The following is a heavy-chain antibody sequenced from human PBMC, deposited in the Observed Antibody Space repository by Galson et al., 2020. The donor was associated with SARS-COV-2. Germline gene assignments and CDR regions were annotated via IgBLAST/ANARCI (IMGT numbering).Heavy chain of an antibody. CDR3: ARVGELLRNYYYYGMDV. J-gene: IGHJ6*02. Sequence: SETLSLTCTVSGGSISSSSYYWGWLRQPPGKGLEWIGSIYYSGSTYYNPSLKSRVTISVDTSKNQFSLKLSSVTAADTAVYYCARVGELLRNYYYYGMDVWGQGTTVTVSS. CDR1: GGSISSSSYY. CDR2: IYYSGST. D-gene: IGHD1-26*01. V-gene: IGHV4-39*01.